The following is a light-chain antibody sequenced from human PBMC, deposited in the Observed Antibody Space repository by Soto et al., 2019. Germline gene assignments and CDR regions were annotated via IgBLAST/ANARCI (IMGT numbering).Light chain of an antibody. CDR2: GVS. J-gene: IGKJ5*01. Sequence: EIVLTQSPGTLSLSPGERATLSCRASQSVSSSYLAWYQQKPGQPPRLLIYGVSSRATGIPDRFSGSGSGTDFTLTISRLEPEDFAVFYCQHYDSLPITFGQGTRLETK. CDR1: QSVSSSY. CDR3: QHYDSLPIT. V-gene: IGKV3-20*01.